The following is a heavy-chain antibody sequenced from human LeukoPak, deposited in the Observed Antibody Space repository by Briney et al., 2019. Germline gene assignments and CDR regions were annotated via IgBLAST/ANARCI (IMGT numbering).Heavy chain of an antibody. CDR1: GYSFTDYD. CDR2: MNPKTDNT. J-gene: IGHJ4*02. V-gene: IGHV1-8*01. D-gene: IGHD2-2*01. CDR3: ARDGEDCSSTSCYGERSLGFDY. Sequence: ASVKVSCKTSGYSFTDYDIHWVRQATGQGLEWMGWMNPKTDNTEYAQKFQGRVTLTWTTSISTAYMELSRLRSDDTAVYYCARDGEDCSSTSCYGERSLGFDYWGQGTLVTVSS.